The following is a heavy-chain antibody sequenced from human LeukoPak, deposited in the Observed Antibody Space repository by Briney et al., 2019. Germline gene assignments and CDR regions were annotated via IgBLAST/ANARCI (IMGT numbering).Heavy chain of an antibody. J-gene: IGHJ4*02. CDR2: IYYSGST. D-gene: IGHD3-16*01. Sequence: SETLSLTCTVSGGSISSGGYYWSWIRQHPGKGLEWIGYIYYSGSTYYNPSLKSRVTISADTSKNQFSLRLTSVTAADTAVYYCARDPKWAFGGPNGGDLDYWGQGVLVTVSS. CDR3: ARDPKWAFGGPNGGDLDY. CDR1: GGSISSGGYY. V-gene: IGHV4-31*03.